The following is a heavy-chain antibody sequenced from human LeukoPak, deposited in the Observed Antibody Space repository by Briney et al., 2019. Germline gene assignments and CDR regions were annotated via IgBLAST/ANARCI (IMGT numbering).Heavy chain of an antibody. CDR1: GFTFDDYA. D-gene: IGHD3-22*01. V-gene: IGHV3-9*01. J-gene: IGHJ4*02. CDR3: AKFSDTGYFDY. Sequence: GRSLRLSCAASGFTFDDYAMHWVRQAPGKGLEWVSGISWNSGSIGYADSVKGRFTISRDNAKNSLYLQMNSLRAEDTALYYCAKFSDTGYFDYWGQGTLVTVSS. CDR2: ISWNSGSI.